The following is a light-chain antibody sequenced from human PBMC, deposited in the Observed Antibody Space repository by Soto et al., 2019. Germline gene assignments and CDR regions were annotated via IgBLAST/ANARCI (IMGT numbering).Light chain of an antibody. CDR1: DSNTGFYNF. CDR3: CSYAGSYSYV. V-gene: IGLV2-11*01. J-gene: IGLJ1*01. CDR2: NVN. Sequence: QSALTQPRSVSGSPGQSVTISCTGTDSNTGFYNFVSWYQQHPDKAPHLVIYNVNKRPSGVPDRFSGSKSGNTASLTISGLQADDEADYYCCSYAGSYSYVFGIGTKVTVL.